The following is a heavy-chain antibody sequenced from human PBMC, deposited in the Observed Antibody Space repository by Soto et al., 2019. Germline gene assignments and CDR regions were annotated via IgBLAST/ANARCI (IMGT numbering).Heavy chain of an antibody. J-gene: IGHJ4*02. CDR1: GFTFSSYA. V-gene: IGHV3-23*01. CDR2: ISGSGGST. CDR3: AKRNYGSEFDY. Sequence: EVQLLESGGGLVQPGGSLRLSCAASGFTFSSYAMNWVRQAPGKGLEWVSVISGSGGSTYYADSVKGRFTISRDNSKNTLYLQMHSLRAEDTAVYYCAKRNYGSEFDYWGQGTLVTVSS. D-gene: IGHD3-10*01.